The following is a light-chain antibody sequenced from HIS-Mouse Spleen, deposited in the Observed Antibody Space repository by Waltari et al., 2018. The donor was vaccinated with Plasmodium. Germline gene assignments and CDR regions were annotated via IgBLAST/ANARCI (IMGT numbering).Light chain of an antibody. CDR3: QSADSSGTYV. CDR2: NDS. CDR1: ALLKES. V-gene: IGLV3-25*03. J-gene: IGLJ1*01. Sequence: SYELPQPPAVPVSPGQTSTTPGPGHALLKESADWYQQNPGNAPVLLIYNDSERPSGIPERFSGSSSGKTVTLTISGVQAEDEADYYCQSADSSGTYVFGTGTKVTVL.